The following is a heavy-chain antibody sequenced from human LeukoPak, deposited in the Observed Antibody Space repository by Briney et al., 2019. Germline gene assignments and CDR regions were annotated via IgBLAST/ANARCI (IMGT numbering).Heavy chain of an antibody. D-gene: IGHD3-3*01. J-gene: IGHJ3*02. Sequence: GGSLRLCCAASGFTFSDYYMSWIRQAPGKGLEWVSYISSSGSTIYYADSVKGRFTISRDNAKNSLYLQMNSLRAEDTAVYYCARVRNDFWSGSDTDAFDIWGQGTMVTVSS. CDR3: ARVRNDFWSGSDTDAFDI. V-gene: IGHV3-11*01. CDR1: GFTFSDYY. CDR2: ISSSGSTI.